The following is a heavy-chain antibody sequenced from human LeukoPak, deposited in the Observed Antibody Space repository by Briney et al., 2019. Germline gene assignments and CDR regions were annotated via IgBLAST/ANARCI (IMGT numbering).Heavy chain of an antibody. CDR3: ARTYSSSSYSPFDY. D-gene: IGHD6-13*01. CDR2: IYCGGST. Sequence: GGSLRLSCAASGFIVSSNYMNWVRQAPGKGLEWVSVIYCGGSTYYADSVKGRFTISRDNSKNTLYLQMNSLRAEDTAVYYCARTYSSSSYSPFDYWGQGTLVTVSS. CDR1: GFIVSSNY. V-gene: IGHV3-53*01. J-gene: IGHJ4*02.